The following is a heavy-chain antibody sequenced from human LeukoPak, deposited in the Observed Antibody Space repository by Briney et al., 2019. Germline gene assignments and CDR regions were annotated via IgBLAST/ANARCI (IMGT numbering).Heavy chain of an antibody. CDR2: ISSSGSTI. J-gene: IGHJ4*02. V-gene: IGHV3-48*03. Sequence: GGSLRLSCAASGFTFSSYEMNWVRQAPGKGLEWVSYISSSGSTIYYADSVKGRFTISRDNAKNSLYLQMNSLRAEDTAVYYCARDSEYYYGSGSLGYWGQGTLVTVSS. CDR3: ARDSEYYYGSGSLGY. D-gene: IGHD3-10*01. CDR1: GFTFSSYE.